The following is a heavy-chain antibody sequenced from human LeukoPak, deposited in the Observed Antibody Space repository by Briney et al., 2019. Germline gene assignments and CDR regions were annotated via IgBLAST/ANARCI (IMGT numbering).Heavy chain of an antibody. CDR1: GLSRRTSGGG. J-gene: IGHJ4*02. D-gene: IGHD6-19*01. CDR2: IYWDDDK. V-gene: IGHV2-5*02. Sequence: SGLTLVKPTQTLTLTCNFSGLSRRTSGGGMAWIRQPPRKALEWLALIYWDDDKRYRPSLKSRLTITKDNSKNQADLTMTNMRPVDTGTYYCANRGSNGTFVDYWGQGTLVTVSS. CDR3: ANRGSNGTFVDY.